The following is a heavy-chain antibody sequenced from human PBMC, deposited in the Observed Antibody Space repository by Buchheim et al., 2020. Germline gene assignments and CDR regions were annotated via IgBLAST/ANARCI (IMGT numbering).Heavy chain of an antibody. CDR3: AKDREGRLRNYYYGMDV. CDR2: ISYDGSNK. J-gene: IGHJ6*02. Sequence: QVQLVESGGGVVQPGRSLRLSCAASGFTFSSYGMHWVRQAPGKGLEWVAVISYDGSNKYYADSVKGRFTISRDNSKNTLYLQMNSLRAEDTAVDYCAKDREGRLRNYYYGMDVWGQGTT. CDR1: GFTFSSYG. V-gene: IGHV3-30*18.